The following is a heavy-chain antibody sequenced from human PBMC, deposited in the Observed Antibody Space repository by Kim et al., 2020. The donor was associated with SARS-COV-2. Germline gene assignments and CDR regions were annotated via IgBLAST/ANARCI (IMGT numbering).Heavy chain of an antibody. J-gene: IGHJ4*02. Sequence: KGPFTISRDKSKSTLFLQMNSLRAEDTAVYYCARPSITMVRGVISPFDYWGQGTLVTVSS. V-gene: IGHV3-30*01. CDR3: ARPSITMVRGVISPFDY. D-gene: IGHD3-10*01.